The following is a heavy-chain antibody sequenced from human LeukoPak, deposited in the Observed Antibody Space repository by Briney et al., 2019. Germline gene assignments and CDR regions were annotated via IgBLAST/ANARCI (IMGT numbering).Heavy chain of an antibody. CDR1: GGSFSGYY. Sequence: PSETLSLTCAVYGGSFSGYYWSWIRQPPGKGLEWIGEINHSGSTNYNPSLKSRVTISVDTSKNQFSLKLSSVTAADTAVYYCAGRVPVPSVRGVIQNYYCYGMDVWGQGTTVTVSS. V-gene: IGHV4-34*01. CDR2: INHSGST. J-gene: IGHJ6*02. CDR3: AGRVPVPSVRGVIQNYYCYGMDV. D-gene: IGHD3-10*01.